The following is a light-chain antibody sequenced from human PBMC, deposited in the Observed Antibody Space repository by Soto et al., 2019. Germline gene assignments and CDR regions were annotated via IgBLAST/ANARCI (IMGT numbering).Light chain of an antibody. Sequence: EIVLTQSPATLSLSPGERATLSCRASQSVRSYLAWYQQKPGQAPRLLIYDASNRDTGTPARFSGSGSGTDFTLTISSLEPEDFAVYYCQQRYDWPPLTFGGGTKVEIK. CDR2: DAS. CDR3: QQRYDWPPLT. V-gene: IGKV3-11*01. CDR1: QSVRSY. J-gene: IGKJ4*01.